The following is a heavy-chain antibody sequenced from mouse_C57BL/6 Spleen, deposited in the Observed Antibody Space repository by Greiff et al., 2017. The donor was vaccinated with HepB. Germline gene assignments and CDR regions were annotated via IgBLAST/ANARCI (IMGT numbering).Heavy chain of an antibody. CDR1: GFNIKDYY. V-gene: IGHV14-1*01. J-gene: IGHJ3*01. Sequence: VQLQQSGAELVRPGASVKLSCTASGFNIKDYYMHWVKQRPEQGLEWIGRIDPEDGDTEYAPKFQGKATMTADTPSNTAYLQLSSLTSEDTAVYYCTTPYDYDVGFAYWGQGTLVTVSA. CDR3: TTPYDYDVGFAY. D-gene: IGHD2-4*01. CDR2: IDPEDGDT.